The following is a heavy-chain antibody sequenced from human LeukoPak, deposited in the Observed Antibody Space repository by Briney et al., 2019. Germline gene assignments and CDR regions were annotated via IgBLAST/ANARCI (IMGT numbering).Heavy chain of an antibody. CDR3: ARDRAGVITRRFYFDY. Sequence: GGSLRLSCAASGFTFSSYSMNWVRQAPGKGLEWVSYISSSSSTIYYADSVKGRFTISRDNAKNSLYLQMNSLRAEDTAVYYCARDRAGVITRRFYFDYWGQGTLVTVSS. D-gene: IGHD1-14*01. CDR2: ISSSSSTI. J-gene: IGHJ4*02. CDR1: GFTFSSYS. V-gene: IGHV3-48*04.